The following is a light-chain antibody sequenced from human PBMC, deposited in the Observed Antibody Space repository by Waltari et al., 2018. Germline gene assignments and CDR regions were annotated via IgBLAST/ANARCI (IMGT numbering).Light chain of an antibody. CDR3: QQRSNWPPMYT. Sequence: EIVLTQSPATLSLSPGESATRSCRASQIVSSHLAWYQQKPGHAPRLLLYDASNRATGIPARFSGSGSGTDFTLTISSLEPEDFAVYYCQQRSNWPPMYTFGQGTKLEIK. V-gene: IGKV3-11*01. CDR2: DAS. J-gene: IGKJ2*01. CDR1: QIVSSH.